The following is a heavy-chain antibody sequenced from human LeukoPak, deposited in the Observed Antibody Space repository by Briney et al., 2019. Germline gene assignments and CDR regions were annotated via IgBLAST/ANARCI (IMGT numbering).Heavy chain of an antibody. CDR1: GDSVSSKNGA. D-gene: IGHD6-19*01. V-gene: IGHV6-1*01. J-gene: IGHJ4*02. CDR2: TYYRSKWYN. CDR3: ARDFGTTGWHTFDY. Sequence: SQTLSLTCVVSGDSVSSKNGAWNWIRQSPSRGLERPGRTYYRSKWYNDYAESMEGRMTISQDTSKNQYSLHLNSVTPDDTAVYYCARDFGTTGWHTFDYWGQGTLVTVSS.